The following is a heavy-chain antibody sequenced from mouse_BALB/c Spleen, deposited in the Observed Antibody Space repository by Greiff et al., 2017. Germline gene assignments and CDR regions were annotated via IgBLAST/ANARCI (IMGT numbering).Heavy chain of an antibody. CDR3: ARHRDYEGGCFAY. Sequence: EVQGVESGGGLVKPGGSLKLSCAASGFTFSSYAMSWVRQTPEKRLEWVATISSGGSYTYYPDSVKGRFTISRDNAKNTLYLQMSSLRSEDTAMYYCARHRDYEGGCFAYWGQGTLVTVSA. CDR1: GFTFSSYA. J-gene: IGHJ3*01. V-gene: IGHV5-9-3*01. CDR2: ISSGGSYT. D-gene: IGHD2-4*01.